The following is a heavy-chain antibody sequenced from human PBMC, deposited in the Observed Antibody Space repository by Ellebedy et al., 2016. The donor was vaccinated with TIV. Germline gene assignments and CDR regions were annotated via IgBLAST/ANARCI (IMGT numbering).Heavy chain of an antibody. CDR2: IFPDDSDT. Sequence: GESLKISXKASGYNFGTDWIGWVRQKPGKGLEYMGVIFPDDSDTTYSPAFQGQVTISADKPINTAYLQLNSLKASDTAMYYCARNSGGVDYWGQGTLVTVSS. CDR3: ARNSGGVDY. CDR1: GYNFGTDW. V-gene: IGHV5-51*04. J-gene: IGHJ4*02. D-gene: IGHD6-19*01.